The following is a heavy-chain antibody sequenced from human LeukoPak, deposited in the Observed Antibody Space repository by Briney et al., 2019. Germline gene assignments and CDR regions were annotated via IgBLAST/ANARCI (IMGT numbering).Heavy chain of an antibody. CDR3: AREMDRPLGTYYYYMDV. J-gene: IGHJ6*03. CDR2: IYTSGST. D-gene: IGHD7-27*01. V-gene: IGHV4-61*02. Sequence: KPSETLSLTCTVSGGSISSGSYYWSWIRQPAGKGLEWIGRIYTSGSTNYNPSLKSRVTISVDTSKNQFSLKLSSVTAADTAVYYCAREMDRPLGTYYYYMDVWGKGTTVTVSS. CDR1: GGSISSGSYY.